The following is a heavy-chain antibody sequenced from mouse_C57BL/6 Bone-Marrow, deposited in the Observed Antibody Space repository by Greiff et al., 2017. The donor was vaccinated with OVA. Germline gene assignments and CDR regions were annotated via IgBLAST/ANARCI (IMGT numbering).Heavy chain of an antibody. CDR1: GFTFSDYG. J-gene: IGHJ3*01. V-gene: IGHV5-17*01. D-gene: IGHD2-3*01. CDR2: ISSGSSTI. Sequence: DVHLVESGGGLVKPGGSLKLSCAASGFTFSDYGMHWVRQAPEKGLEWVAYISSGSSTIYYADTVKGRFTISRDNAKNTLFLQMTRLRSEDTAMYYCARGGYFFAYWGQGTLVTVSA. CDR3: ARGGYFFAY.